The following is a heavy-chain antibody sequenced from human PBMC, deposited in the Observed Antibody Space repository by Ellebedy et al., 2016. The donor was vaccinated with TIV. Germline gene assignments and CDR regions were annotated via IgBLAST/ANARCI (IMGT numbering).Heavy chain of an antibody. CDR2: INPNSGDT. J-gene: IGHJ6*02. Sequence: AASVKVSCKASGYTFTGYYIHWVRQAPGQGLEWMGWINPNSGDTEYAQKFQGRVTMTRDTSISTAYMELSWLRSDDTAVYYCAIGCSSISCSGDYYYSMVFWGQGTTVTVSS. D-gene: IGHD2-2*01. CDR1: GYTFTGYY. CDR3: AIGCSSISCSGDYYYSMVF. V-gene: IGHV1-2*02.